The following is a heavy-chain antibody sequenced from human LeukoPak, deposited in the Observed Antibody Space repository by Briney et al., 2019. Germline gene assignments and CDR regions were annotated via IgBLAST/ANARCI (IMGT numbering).Heavy chain of an antibody. CDR3: ARAGTDYGDYVGVPYYYYMDV. CDR2: IYYSGST. Sequence: SETLSLTCTVSGGSISSSSYYWGWIRQPPGKGLEWIGSIYYSGSTYYNPSLKSRVTISVDTSKNQFSLKLSSVTAADTAVYYCARAGTDYGDYVGVPYYYYMDVWGKGTTVTVSS. D-gene: IGHD4-17*01. CDR1: GGSISSSSYY. J-gene: IGHJ6*03. V-gene: IGHV4-39*07.